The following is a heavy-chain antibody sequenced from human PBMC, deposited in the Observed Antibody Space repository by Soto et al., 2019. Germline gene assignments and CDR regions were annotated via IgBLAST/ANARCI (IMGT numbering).Heavy chain of an antibody. D-gene: IGHD6-19*01. CDR3: ARDQGRQWLVTTFDS. V-gene: IGHV3-30-3*01. CDR2: ISYDGSNK. CDR1: GFTFSSYA. J-gene: IGHJ4*02. Sequence: QVQLVESGGGVVQPGRSLRLSCAASGFTFSSYAMHWVRQAPGKGLEWVAVISYDGSNKYYADSVKGRFTISRDNSKNTLYLQMNSLGAEDTAVYYCARDQGRQWLVTTFDSWGQGTLVTVSS.